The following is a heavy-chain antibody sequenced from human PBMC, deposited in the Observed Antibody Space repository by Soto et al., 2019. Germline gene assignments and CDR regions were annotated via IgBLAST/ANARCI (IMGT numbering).Heavy chain of an antibody. CDR2: ISPHKDNT. V-gene: IGHV1-18*01. CDR3: ARDLDGSVRYYTNY. J-gene: IGHJ4*02. Sequence: QVQLVQSGAEVKKPGASVKVSCKTSGYTFSSIGISWVRQAPGQGLAWMGWISPHKDNTYYAQRLQGRVTMTTDTSTSTAYMELRSLRSDDTAVYLCARDLDGSVRYYTNYWGPGTLVTVSS. CDR1: GYTFSSIG. D-gene: IGHD3-10*01.